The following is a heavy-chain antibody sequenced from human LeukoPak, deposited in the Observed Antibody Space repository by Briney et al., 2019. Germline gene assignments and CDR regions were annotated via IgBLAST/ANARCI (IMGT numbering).Heavy chain of an antibody. D-gene: IGHD3-9*01. CDR1: GGTFSSYA. V-gene: IGHV1-69*13. CDR2: IIPIFGTA. CDR3: ARGWSGDDILYYFDY. J-gene: IGHJ4*02. Sequence: SVKVSCKASGGTFSSYAISWVRQALGQGLEWMGGIIPIFGTANYAQKFQGRVTITADESTSTAYMELSSLRSEDTAVYYCARGWSGDDILYYFDYWGRGTLVTVSS.